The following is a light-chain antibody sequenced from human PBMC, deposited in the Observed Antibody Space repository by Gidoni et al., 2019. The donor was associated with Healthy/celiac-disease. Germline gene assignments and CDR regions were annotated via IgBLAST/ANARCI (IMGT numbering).Light chain of an antibody. Sequence: DIQLTQSPSFLSASVGDRVTITCRASPGISSYLAWYQQKPGKAPKLLIYAASTLQSGVPSRFSGSGSGTEFTLTISSLQPEDFATYYCQQLNSYPQFGQGTKLEIK. V-gene: IGKV1-9*01. CDR3: QQLNSYPQ. CDR1: PGISSY. CDR2: AAS. J-gene: IGKJ2*01.